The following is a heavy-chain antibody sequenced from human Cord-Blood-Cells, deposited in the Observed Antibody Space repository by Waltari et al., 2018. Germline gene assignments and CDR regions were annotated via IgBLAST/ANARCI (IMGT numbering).Heavy chain of an antibody. J-gene: IGHJ4*02. CDR2: RSNDGSNK. V-gene: IGHV3-30*18. Sequence: QVQLVESGGGVVQPGRSLRLSCAASGFTFSSYGTHWVRQAPGKGLEWVAVRSNDGSNKYYADSVKGRFTISRDNSKNTLYLQMNSLRAEDTAVYYCAKSLGVVVVAADYWGQGTLVTVSS. D-gene: IGHD2-15*01. CDR3: AKSLGVVVVAADY. CDR1: GFTFSSYG.